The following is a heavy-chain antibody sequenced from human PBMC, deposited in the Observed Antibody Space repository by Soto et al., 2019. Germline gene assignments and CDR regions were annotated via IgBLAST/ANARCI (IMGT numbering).Heavy chain of an antibody. CDR3: ARTAAAGKYYYGVDV. D-gene: IGHD6-13*01. CDR2: IYPGDSDN. CDR1: GYSITSYW. Sequence: PGESLKISCKGSGYSITSYWIGWVRQMPGKGLEWMGIIYPGDSDNRYSPSFQGQVTISADKSISTAYLQWSSLKASDTAKYYCARTAAAGKYYYGVDVWGQGTTVTVSS. J-gene: IGHJ6*02. V-gene: IGHV5-51*01.